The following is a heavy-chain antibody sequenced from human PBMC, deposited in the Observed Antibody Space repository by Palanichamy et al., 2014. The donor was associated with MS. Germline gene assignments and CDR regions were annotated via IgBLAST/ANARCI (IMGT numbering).Heavy chain of an antibody. D-gene: IGHD6-19*01. CDR3: ARTMGYGWYNWFDP. CDR2: IYYSGST. Sequence: QVQLQESGPGLVRPSDTLSLTCAVSGYSISSSNWWGWIRQPPGKGLEWIEYIYYSGSTYYNPSLKSRVTMSVDTSKNQFSLKLSSVTAVDTAVYYCARTMGYGWYNWFDPWGQGTLVTVSS. J-gene: IGHJ5*02. CDR1: GYSISSSNW. V-gene: IGHV4-28*01.